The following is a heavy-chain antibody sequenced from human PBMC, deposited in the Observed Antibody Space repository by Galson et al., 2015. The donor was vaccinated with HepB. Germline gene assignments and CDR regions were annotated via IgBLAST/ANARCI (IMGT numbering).Heavy chain of an antibody. CDR3: ARALPMTLDQGITQCFDP. D-gene: IGHD3-22*01. Sequence: TLSLTCTVSGDSFSSGAHYWSWIRQHPGKGLEWIGHLYYRGSTYYNPSLKSRVTMSIDTSKNQFSLKLSSVTAADTAVYYCARALPMTLDQGITQCFDPWGQGTLVTVSS. CDR1: GDSFSSGAHY. J-gene: IGHJ5*02. CDR2: LYYRGST. V-gene: IGHV4-31*03.